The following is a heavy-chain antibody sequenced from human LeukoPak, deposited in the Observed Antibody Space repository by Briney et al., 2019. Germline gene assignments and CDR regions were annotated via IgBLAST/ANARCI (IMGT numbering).Heavy chain of an antibody. CDR1: GDSISGYY. V-gene: IGHV4-59*01. CDR3: AREGYCTNGICSNWFDP. CDR2: IYYSGST. D-gene: IGHD2-8*01. J-gene: IGHJ5*02. Sequence: PSETLSLTCTVYGDSISGYYWSWIRQPPVKGLEWIGYIYYSGSTNYNPSLKSRVTISVDTSKNQFSLRLSSVTAADTAVYYCAREGYCTNGICSNWFDPWGQGTLVTVSS.